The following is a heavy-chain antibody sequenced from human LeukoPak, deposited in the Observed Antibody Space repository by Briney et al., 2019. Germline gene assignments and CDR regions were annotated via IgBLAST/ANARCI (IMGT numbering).Heavy chain of an antibody. CDR1: GYTFTSYA. CDR2: ISAGNGNT. D-gene: IGHD1-26*01. V-gene: IGHV1-3*01. J-gene: IGHJ4*02. CDR3: ARDSGSGSNDY. Sequence: ASVTVSCTASGYTFTSYAIHWVRQAPGQRLEWMGWISAGNGNTKYSQNFQGRVTFISNTSATTAFMELSSLRSEDVAVCYCARDSGSGSNDYWGQGTLVTVSS.